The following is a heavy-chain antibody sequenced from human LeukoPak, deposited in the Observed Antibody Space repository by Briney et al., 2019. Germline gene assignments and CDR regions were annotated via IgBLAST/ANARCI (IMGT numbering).Heavy chain of an antibody. V-gene: IGHV4-61*01. CDR2: IYYSGST. J-gene: IGHJ6*02. Sequence: SETLSLTCTVSGGSVSSGSYYWSWIRQPPGKGLEWIGYIYYSGSTNYNPSLKSRVTISVDTSKNQFSLKLSSVTVADTAVYYCARDLSHYYYGMDVWGQGTTATVSS. CDR1: GGSVSSGSYY. CDR3: ARDLSHYYYGMDV.